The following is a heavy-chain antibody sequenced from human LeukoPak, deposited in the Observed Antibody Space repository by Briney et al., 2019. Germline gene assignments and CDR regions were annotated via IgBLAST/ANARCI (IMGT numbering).Heavy chain of an antibody. Sequence: PGGSLRLSCEASGFTFSRYGMHWVRQAPGKGLEWVAFIQDDGRRTEYADSVKGRFTISRDNSKNKHYVQMNSLRPDDTALYYRAKRAESNSGPFDYWGQGTLVTVSS. CDR2: IQDDGRRT. V-gene: IGHV3-30*02. J-gene: IGHJ4*02. CDR3: AKRAESNSGPFDY. D-gene: IGHD5-12*01. CDR1: GFTFSRYG.